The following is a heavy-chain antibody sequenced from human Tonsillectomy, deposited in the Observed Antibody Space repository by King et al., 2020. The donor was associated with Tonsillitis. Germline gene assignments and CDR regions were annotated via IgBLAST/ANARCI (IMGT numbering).Heavy chain of an antibody. V-gene: IGHV1-2*07. J-gene: IGHJ4*02. CDR2: INPNSGGT. CDR1: GYTFTGYY. CDR3: ARDVGGYSYGLFNY. Sequence: QLVQSGAEVKKPGASVKVSCKASGYTFTGYYMHWVRQAPGQGLEWMGWINPNSGGTNYAHKFQGRVTMTRDTSISTAYMEVSRLRSDDTAVYYCARDVGGYSYGLFNYWGQGTLVTVSS. D-gene: IGHD5-18*01.